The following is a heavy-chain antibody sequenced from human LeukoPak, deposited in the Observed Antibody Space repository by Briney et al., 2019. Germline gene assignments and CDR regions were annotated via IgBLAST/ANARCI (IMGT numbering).Heavy chain of an antibody. CDR1: GGSISSGSYY. Sequence: SETLSLTCTVSGGSISSGSYYWSWIRQPAGKGLEWIGRIYTSGSTSYNPSLKSRVTISVDTSKNQFSLKLSSVTAADTAVYYCARAELELNWFDPWGQGTLVTVSS. D-gene: IGHD1-7*01. CDR3: ARAELELNWFDP. J-gene: IGHJ5*02. CDR2: IYTSGST. V-gene: IGHV4-61*02.